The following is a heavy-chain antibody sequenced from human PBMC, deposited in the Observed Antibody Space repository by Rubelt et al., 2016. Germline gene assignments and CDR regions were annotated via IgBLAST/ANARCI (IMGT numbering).Heavy chain of an antibody. CDR1: GASISSSPYY. CDR2: ITHSGST. CDR3: ARLETTVTKRSFDY. D-gene: IGHD4-17*01. V-gene: IGHV4-39*01. Sequence: QLQLQESGPGLVKPSETLSLTCTVSGASISSSPYYWAWIRQPPGKGLEWIGEITHSGSTNYNPSLKSRVTMSVDTSKNLFSLGLSSVTAADTAVYYCARLETTVTKRSFDYWGQGTLVTVSS. J-gene: IGHJ4*02.